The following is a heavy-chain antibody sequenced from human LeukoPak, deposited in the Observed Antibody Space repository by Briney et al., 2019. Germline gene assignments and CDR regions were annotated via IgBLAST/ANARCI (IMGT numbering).Heavy chain of an antibody. CDR3: ARNKNYGDSSDY. J-gene: IGHJ4*02. CDR1: GFTFTIYW. CDR2: INQDGGEK. Sequence: GGSLRLSCAASGFTFTIYWMSWVRQAPGKGLEWVANINQDGGEKYYVDSVKGRFTISRDNAKNSLYLQVNSLRAEDTAVYYCARNKNYGDSSDYWGQGTLVTVSS. D-gene: IGHD4-17*01. V-gene: IGHV3-7*01.